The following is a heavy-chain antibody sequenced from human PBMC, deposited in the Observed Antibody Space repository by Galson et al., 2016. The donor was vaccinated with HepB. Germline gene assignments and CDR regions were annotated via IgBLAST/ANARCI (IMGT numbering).Heavy chain of an antibody. CDR1: GFTFDDYG. V-gene: IGHV3-9*01. CDR2: ISWNSGSV. D-gene: IGHD4-23*01. J-gene: IGHJ6*02. Sequence: SLRLSCAASGFTFDDYGMHWVRQAPGKGPEWVSGISWNSGSVGYADSVKGRFTISRDNAKNSLFLQMNSLRTEDTAFYYCAKEDGTGGNAPGYYYGVVVWGQRTTVTVSS. CDR3: AKEDGTGGNAPGYYYGVVV.